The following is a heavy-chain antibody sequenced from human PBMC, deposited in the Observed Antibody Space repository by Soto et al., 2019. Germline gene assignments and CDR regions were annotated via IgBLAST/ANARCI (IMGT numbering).Heavy chain of an antibody. CDR1: GLTVSGKKY. CDR2: LYDVDGS. D-gene: IGHD1-1*01. J-gene: IGHJ3*01. V-gene: IGHV3-53*01. Sequence: DVQLVESGGGLIQPGESLRLSCAAFGLTVSGKKYVAWVRQAPGKGLEWVSALYDVDGSFYADSVKGRFTTSSDSSKTTVYLQMNGLRPDDTAVYYCASWYEREHAHDVCGQGTTVTVSS. CDR3: ASWYEREHAHDV.